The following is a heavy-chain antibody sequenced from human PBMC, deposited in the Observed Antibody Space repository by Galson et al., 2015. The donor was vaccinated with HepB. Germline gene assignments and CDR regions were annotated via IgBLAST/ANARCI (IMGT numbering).Heavy chain of an antibody. CDR3: AKDPQTLGASGSFPPFDY. V-gene: IGHV3-23*01. CDR2: ISVSGGST. D-gene: IGHD1-26*01. J-gene: IGHJ4*02. Sequence: SLRLSCADSGFTFSSYDMTWVRQAPGKGLEWVSGISVSGGSTDYADSVKGRFTISRDNSKNTLYLQMNSLRAEDTAVYYCAKDPQTLGASGSFPPFDYWGQGTLVTVSP. CDR1: GFTFSSYD.